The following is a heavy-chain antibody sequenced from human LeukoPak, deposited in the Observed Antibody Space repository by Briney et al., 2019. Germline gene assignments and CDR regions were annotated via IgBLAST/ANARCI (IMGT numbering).Heavy chain of an antibody. CDR3: AKNGGSQCYSHLDS. J-gene: IGHJ4*02. V-gene: IGHV3-23*01. Sequence: GGSLRLSCAASGFTFSSYAMSWVREAPGKGLEWVSGTSGSGGSTYYAGSVKGRFTISRDNSKNTLYLQMNSLRVEDTAVYYCAKNGGSQCYSHLDSWGQGTLVTVSS. D-gene: IGHD2-15*01. CDR2: TSGSGGST. CDR1: GFTFSSYA.